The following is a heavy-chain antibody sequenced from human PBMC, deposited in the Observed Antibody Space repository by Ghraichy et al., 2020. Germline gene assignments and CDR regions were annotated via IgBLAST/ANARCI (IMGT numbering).Heavy chain of an antibody. CDR3: ARGPSDY. Sequence: SKTLSLTCAVYGGSFSGYYWSWIRQPPGKGLEWIGEINHSGSTNYNPSLKSRVTISVDTSKNQFSLKLSSVTAADTAVYYCARGPSDYWGQGTLVTVSS. CDR2: INHSGST. V-gene: IGHV4-34*01. CDR1: GGSFSGYY. J-gene: IGHJ4*02.